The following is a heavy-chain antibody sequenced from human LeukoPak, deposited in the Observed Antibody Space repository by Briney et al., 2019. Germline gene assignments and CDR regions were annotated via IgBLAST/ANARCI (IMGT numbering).Heavy chain of an antibody. CDR2: ISYDGSNT. D-gene: IGHD5-12*01. V-gene: IGHV3-30*04. Sequence: GGSLRLSCAASGFTFSSYAMHWDRQAPGKGLEWVAAISYDGSNTYYADSVKGRFTISRDNSKDTLYLQMNSLRAEDTAVYYCAKDTGSGYDYFSYYFDYWGQGTLVTVSS. J-gene: IGHJ4*02. CDR3: AKDTGSGYDYFSYYFDY. CDR1: GFTFSSYA.